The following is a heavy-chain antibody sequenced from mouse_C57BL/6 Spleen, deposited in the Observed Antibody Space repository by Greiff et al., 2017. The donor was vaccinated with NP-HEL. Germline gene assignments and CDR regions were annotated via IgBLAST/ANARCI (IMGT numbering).Heavy chain of an antibody. CDR1: GYAFTNYL. V-gene: IGHV1-54*01. CDR2: INPGSGGT. J-gene: IGHJ1*03. D-gene: IGHD2-4*01. CDR3: ARDGDYDYAWYFDV. Sequence: QVQLQQSGAELVRPGTSVKVSCKASGYAFTNYLIEWVKQRPGQGLEWIRVINPGSGGTNYNEKFKGKATLTADKSSSTAYMQLSSLTSEDSAVYFCARDGDYDYAWYFDVWGTGTTVTVSS.